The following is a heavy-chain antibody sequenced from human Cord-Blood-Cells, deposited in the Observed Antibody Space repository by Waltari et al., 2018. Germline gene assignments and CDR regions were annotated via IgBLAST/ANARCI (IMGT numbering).Heavy chain of an antibody. CDR1: GGTFSSYA. CDR3: ARDLGEYSSSFDAFDI. D-gene: IGHD6-6*01. Sequence: QVQLVQSGAAVKKPGSSVKVSCKASGGTFSSYAISWVRQAPGQGLEWMGGIIRIFGTANYAQKFQGRGTITADEATSTAYMELSSLRSEDTAVYYCARDLGEYSSSFDAFDIWGQGTMVTGSS. CDR2: IIRIFGTA. V-gene: IGHV1-69*01. J-gene: IGHJ3*02.